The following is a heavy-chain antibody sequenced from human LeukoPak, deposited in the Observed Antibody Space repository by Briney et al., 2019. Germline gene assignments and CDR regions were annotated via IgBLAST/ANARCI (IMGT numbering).Heavy chain of an antibody. V-gene: IGHV4-34*01. D-gene: IGHD2-21*02. CDR2: INHSGST. J-gene: IGHJ5*02. Sequence: SETLSLTCAVYGGSFSGYYWSWIRQPPGKGLEWIGEINHSGSTNYNPSLKSRVTISVDTSKNQFSLKLSSVTAADTAVYYRARGTANWFDPWGQGTLVTVSS. CDR1: GGSFSGYY. CDR3: ARGTANWFDP.